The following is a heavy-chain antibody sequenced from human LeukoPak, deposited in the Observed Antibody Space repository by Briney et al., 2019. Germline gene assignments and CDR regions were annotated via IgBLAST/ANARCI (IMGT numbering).Heavy chain of an antibody. CDR1: GCACNKCG. D-gene: IGHD5-18*01. J-gene: IGHJ4*02. CDR3: AKDRQGYRMAHDS. Sequence: GATLILPWTDSGCACNKCGLSWFPQDPEKKLEGVSSINGSGANAYYADSVKGRFTISRDNSKNTLYLQMNSLRAEDTAVYYCAKDRQGYRMAHDSWGQGILVTVSS. CDR2: INGSGANA. V-gene: IGHV3-23*01.